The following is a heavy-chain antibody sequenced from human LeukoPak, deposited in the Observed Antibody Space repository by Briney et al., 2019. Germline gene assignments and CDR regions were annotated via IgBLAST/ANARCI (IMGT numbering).Heavy chain of an antibody. Sequence: ASVKVSCKASGYTFSGYYMHWVRQAPGQGLEWMGWINPNSGGTNYAQKFQGRVTMTRDTSISTAYMELSRLRSDDTAVYYCARDGLYCSGDSCYPYYFDSWGQGTLVTVSP. CDR2: INPNSGGT. J-gene: IGHJ4*02. CDR3: ARDGLYCSGDSCYPYYFDS. V-gene: IGHV1-2*02. CDR1: GYTFSGYY. D-gene: IGHD2-15*01.